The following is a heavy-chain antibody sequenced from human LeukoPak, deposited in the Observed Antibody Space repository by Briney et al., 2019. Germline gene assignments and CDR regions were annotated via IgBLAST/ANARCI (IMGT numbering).Heavy chain of an antibody. V-gene: IGHV1-2*02. D-gene: IGHD3-3*01. J-gene: IGHJ4*02. CDR1: GYTFTSYD. CDR3: ARDPDAINYDLRY. Sequence: ASVKVSCKASGYTFTSYDINWVRQAPGQGLEWMGWINPNSGGTNYAQKFQGRVTMTRDTSISTAYMELSRLRSDDTAVYYCARDPDAINYDLRYWGQGTLVTVSS. CDR2: INPNSGGT.